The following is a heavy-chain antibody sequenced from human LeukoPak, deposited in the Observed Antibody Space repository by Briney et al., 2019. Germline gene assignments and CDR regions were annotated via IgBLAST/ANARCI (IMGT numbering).Heavy chain of an antibody. J-gene: IGHJ5*02. V-gene: IGHV3-7*01. CDR2: IKHDGSEK. Sequence: PGGSLRLSCVASGFNLSAFWMNWVRQAPGKGLEWVANIKHDGSEKYYVDSVKGRFTISRDNAKKSLYLQMNSLRAEDTAVYYXXXGXYDXSAXDKGTLVTVXX. CDR3: XXGXYDXSA. CDR1: GFNLSAFW. D-gene: IGHD5-12*01.